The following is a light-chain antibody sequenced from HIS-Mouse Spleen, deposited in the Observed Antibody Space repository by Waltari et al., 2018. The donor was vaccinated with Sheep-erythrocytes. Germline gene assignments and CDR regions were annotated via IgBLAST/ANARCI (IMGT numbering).Light chain of an antibody. V-gene: IGLV1-47*01. CDR1: SSNIGSNY. CDR2: RKN. J-gene: IGLJ2*01. CDR3: AAWDDSLSGVV. Sequence: QPPSASGTPGQRVTISCSGSSSNIGSNYVYWYQQLPGTAPKLLIYRKNQRPSGVPDRFSGSKSGTSASLAISGLRSEDEADYYCAAWDDSLSGVVFGGGTKLTGL.